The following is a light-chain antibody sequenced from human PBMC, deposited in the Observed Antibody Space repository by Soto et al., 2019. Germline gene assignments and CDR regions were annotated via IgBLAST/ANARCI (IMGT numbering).Light chain of an antibody. CDR1: SSVVGGYNY. Sequence: QSVLTQPASVSGSPGQSITFSCTGTSSVVGGYNYVSWYQQHPGKAPKLMIYDVTNRPSGVSDRFSGSKSGNTASLTISGLQAEDEADYYCCSYTSSSTYVFVTGTKVTVL. CDR2: DVT. J-gene: IGLJ1*01. V-gene: IGLV2-14*03. CDR3: CSYTSSSTYV.